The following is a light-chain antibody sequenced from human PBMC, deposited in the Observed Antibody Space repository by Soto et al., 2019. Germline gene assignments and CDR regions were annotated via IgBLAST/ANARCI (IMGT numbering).Light chain of an antibody. CDR3: QVWDSGSVV. V-gene: IGLV3-9*01. CDR2: RDF. CDR1: NIRSKN. J-gene: IGLJ2*01. Sequence: SYELTQPLSVSVALGQTAKITCDGDNIRSKNVHWYQQKAGQAPVVVINRDFNRPSGIPERISGSNSGNTATLTITSAQAGDEADYYCQVWDSGSVVFGGGTKVTVL.